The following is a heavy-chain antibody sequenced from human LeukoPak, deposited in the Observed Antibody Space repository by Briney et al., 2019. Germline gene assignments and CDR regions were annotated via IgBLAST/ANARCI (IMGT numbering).Heavy chain of an antibody. J-gene: IGHJ5*02. CDR1: GGTFSSYA. Sequence: ASVKVSCKASGGTFSSYAISWVRQAPGQGLEWMGGIIPIFGPANYAQKFQGRVTITADESTSTAYMELSSLRSEDTAVYYCARDRSVDTAMVVPYNWFDPWGQGTLVTVSS. V-gene: IGHV1-69*13. CDR2: IIPIFGPA. CDR3: ARDRSVDTAMVVPYNWFDP. D-gene: IGHD5-18*01.